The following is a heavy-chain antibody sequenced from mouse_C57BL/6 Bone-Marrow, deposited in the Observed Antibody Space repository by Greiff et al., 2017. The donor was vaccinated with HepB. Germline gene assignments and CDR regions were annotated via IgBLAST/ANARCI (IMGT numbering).Heavy chain of an antibody. CDR1: GYTFTSYW. J-gene: IGHJ3*01. D-gene: IGHD2-4*01. CDR3: AREAHYDYDEAWFAY. V-gene: IGHV1-61*01. CDR2: IYPSDSDT. Sequence: QVQLQQPGAELVRPASSVKLSCKASGYTFTSYWMDWVKQRPGQGLEWIGNIYPSDSDTHYNQKFKDKATLTVDKSSSTAYMQLSSLTSEDSAVYYCAREAHYDYDEAWFAYWGQGTLVTVSA.